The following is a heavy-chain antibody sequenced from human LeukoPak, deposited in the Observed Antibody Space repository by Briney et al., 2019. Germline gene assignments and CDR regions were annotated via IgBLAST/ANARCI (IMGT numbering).Heavy chain of an antibody. CDR3: AKDSDYDFWSGYVDY. CDR1: GFTFSSYA. V-gene: IGHV3-23*01. CDR2: ISGSGGST. J-gene: IGHJ4*02. Sequence: GGSLRLSCAASGFTFSSYAMSWDRQAPGKGLEWVSAISGSGGSTYYADSVKGRFTISRDNSKNTLYLQMNSLRAEDTAVYYCAKDSDYDFWSGYVDYWGQGTLVTVSS. D-gene: IGHD3-3*01.